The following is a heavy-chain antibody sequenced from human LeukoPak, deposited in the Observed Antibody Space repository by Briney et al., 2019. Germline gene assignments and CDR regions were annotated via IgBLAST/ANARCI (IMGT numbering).Heavy chain of an antibody. J-gene: IGHJ3*02. CDR1: GFTVSSNH. CDR3: ARDLRYCSSASCSENGAFDI. V-gene: IGHV3-53*01. CDR2: IYSGYGT. Sequence: GGSLRLSCAASGFTVSSNHMSWVRQAPGKGLEWVSIIYSGYGTYYADSVKGRFTISRDNARNSLFLQMNSLRAEDTAVYYCARDLRYCSSASCSENGAFDIWGQGTMVTVSS. D-gene: IGHD2-2*01.